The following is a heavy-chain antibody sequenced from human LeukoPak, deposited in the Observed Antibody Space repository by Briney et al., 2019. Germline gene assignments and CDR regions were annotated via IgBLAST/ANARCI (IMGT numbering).Heavy chain of an antibody. CDR2: IYSDNT. V-gene: IGHV3-53*01. J-gene: IGHJ4*02. D-gene: IGHD4/OR15-4a*01. Sequence: GGSLRLSCTVSGFTVSSNSMSWVRQAPGKGLEWVSFIYSDNTHYSDSVKGRFTISRDNSKDTLYLQMNSLRAEDTAVYYCARRAGAYSHPYDYWGQGTLVTVSS. CDR1: GFTVSSNS. CDR3: ARRAGAYSHPYDY.